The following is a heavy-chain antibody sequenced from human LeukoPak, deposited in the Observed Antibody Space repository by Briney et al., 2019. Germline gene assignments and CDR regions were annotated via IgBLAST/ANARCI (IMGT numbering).Heavy chain of an antibody. D-gene: IGHD3-10*01. V-gene: IGHV3-23*01. CDR3: AKVRWFGESPRGYYFDY. CDR2: ISGSGGST. Sequence: GGSLRLSCAASGFTFSSYAMSWVRQAPGKGLGWVSAISGSGGSTYYADSVKGRFTISRDNSKNTLYLQMNSLRAEDTAVYYCAKVRWFGESPRGYYFDYWGQGTLVTVSS. J-gene: IGHJ4*02. CDR1: GFTFSSYA.